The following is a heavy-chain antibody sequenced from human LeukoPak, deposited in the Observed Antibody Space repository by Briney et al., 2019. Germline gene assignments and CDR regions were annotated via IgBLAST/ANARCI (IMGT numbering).Heavy chain of an antibody. Sequence: SETLSLTCTVSGGSVNNGGYFWNWIRQSPGKGLEWLGYVYSSGSPNYNPSLRSRVSMSVDTSKNQFSLKLSSVTAADTAVYYCASVSVSSAGYHFYHYGMDVWGKGTTVIVSS. CDR3: ASVSVSSAGYHFYHYGMDV. V-gene: IGHV4-61*08. J-gene: IGHJ6*04. CDR1: GGSVNNGGYF. CDR2: VYSSGSP. D-gene: IGHD6-25*01.